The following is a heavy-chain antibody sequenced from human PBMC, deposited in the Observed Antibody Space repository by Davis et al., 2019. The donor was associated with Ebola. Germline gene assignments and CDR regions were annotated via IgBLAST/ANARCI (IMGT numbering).Heavy chain of an antibody. CDR2: INHSGST. CDR3: ARSVNYFRQRGMDV. V-gene: IGHV4-34*01. D-gene: IGHD1-7*01. J-gene: IGHJ6*02. CDR1: GGSFSGYY. Sequence: SETLSLTCAVYGGSFSGYYWSWIRQPPGKGLEWIGEINHSGSTNYNPSLKSRVTISVDTSKNLFSLKLSSVTAADTAVYYCARSVNYFRQRGMDVWGQGTTVTVSS.